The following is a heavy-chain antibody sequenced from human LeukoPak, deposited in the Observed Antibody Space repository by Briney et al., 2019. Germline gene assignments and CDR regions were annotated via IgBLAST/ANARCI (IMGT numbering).Heavy chain of an antibody. CDR1: GFTFSSYA. Sequence: GRSLRLSCAASGFTFSSYAMHWVRQAPGKGLEWVAVISYDGSNKYYADSVEGRFTISRDNSKNTLYLQMNSLRAEDTAVYYCARVHTRVVVPAAMNYWGQGTLVTVSS. CDR3: ARVHTRVVVPAAMNY. D-gene: IGHD2-2*01. CDR2: ISYDGSNK. V-gene: IGHV3-30*04. J-gene: IGHJ4*02.